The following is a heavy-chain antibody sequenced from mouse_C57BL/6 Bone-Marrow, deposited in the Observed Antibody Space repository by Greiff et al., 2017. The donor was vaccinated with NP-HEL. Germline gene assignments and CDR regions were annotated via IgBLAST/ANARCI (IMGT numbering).Heavy chain of an antibody. J-gene: IGHJ2*01. CDR2: IDPETGGT. D-gene: IGHD2-3*01. CDR3: TRRWLLNDY. V-gene: IGHV1-15*01. Sequence: VQVVESGAELVRPGASVTLSCKASGYTFTDYEMHWVKQTPVHGLEWIGAIDPETGGTAYNQKFKGKAILTADKSSSTAYMELRSLTSEDSAVYYCTRRWLLNDYWGQGTTLTVSS. CDR1: GYTFTDYE.